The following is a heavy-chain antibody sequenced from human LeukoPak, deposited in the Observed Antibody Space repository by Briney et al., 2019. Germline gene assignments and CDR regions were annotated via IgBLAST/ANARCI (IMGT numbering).Heavy chain of an antibody. D-gene: IGHD3-10*01. V-gene: IGHV4-61*02. CDR3: ARGFDRRYYYGSGTNWFDP. Sequence: SETLSLTCTVSGGSIRSGAYSWSWIRQPAGKGLEWIGRIYTSGSTNYNPSLKSRVTISVDTSKNQFSLKLSSVTAADTAVYYCARGFDRRYYYGSGTNWFDPWGQGTLVTVSS. J-gene: IGHJ5*02. CDR2: IYTSGST. CDR1: GGSIRSGAYS.